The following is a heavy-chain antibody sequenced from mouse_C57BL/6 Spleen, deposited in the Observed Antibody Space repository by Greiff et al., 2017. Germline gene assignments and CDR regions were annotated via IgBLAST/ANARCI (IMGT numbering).Heavy chain of an antibody. CDR3: AREDLYYDDEGYAMDY. V-gene: IGHV1-64*01. J-gene: IGHJ4*01. CDR1: GYTFTSYW. D-gene: IGHD2-4*01. CDR2: IHPHSGST. Sequence: QVQLQQPGAELVKPGASVKLSCKASGYTFTSYWMHWVKQRPGQGLEWIGMIHPHSGSTNYNEKFKSKATLTVDKSSSTAYMQLSSLTSEDSAVYYCAREDLYYDDEGYAMDYWGQGTSVTVAS.